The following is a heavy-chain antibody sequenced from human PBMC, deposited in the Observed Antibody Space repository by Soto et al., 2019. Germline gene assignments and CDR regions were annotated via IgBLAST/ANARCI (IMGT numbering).Heavy chain of an antibody. D-gene: IGHD1-26*01. Sequence: ESVGGVVQPGRSLRLSCSASGFTFSSNGMHWVRQAPGKGLEWVAVISDDGSIKNYADSLKGRFTISRDNSKNTLYLQMNSLRAEDTAVYYCAKDNSGTYYWLDYWGQGTLVTVSS. CDR2: ISDDGSIK. V-gene: IGHV3-30*18. CDR1: GFTFSSNG. J-gene: IGHJ4*02. CDR3: AKDNSGTYYWLDY.